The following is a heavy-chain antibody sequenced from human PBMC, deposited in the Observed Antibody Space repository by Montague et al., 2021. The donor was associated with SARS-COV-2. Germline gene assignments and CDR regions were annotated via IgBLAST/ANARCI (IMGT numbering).Heavy chain of an antibody. J-gene: IGHJ6*02. CDR1: GGSTSSSSYY. CDR2: IYYSGST. CDR3: ARVGRQQLVRLSGMDV. D-gene: IGHD6-13*01. Sequence: SETLSLTCTVSGGSTSSSSYYWGWIRQPPGKGLEWIGSIYYSGSTYYNPSLKSRVTISVDTSKNQFSLKLSSVTAADTAVYYCARVGRQQLVRLSGMDVWGQGTTGTVSS. V-gene: IGHV4-39*07.